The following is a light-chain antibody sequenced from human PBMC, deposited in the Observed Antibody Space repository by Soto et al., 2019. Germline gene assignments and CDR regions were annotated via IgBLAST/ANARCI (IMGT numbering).Light chain of an antibody. J-gene: IGKJ3*01. CDR3: QQYYSSPPGFT. V-gene: IGKV3-20*01. Sequence: EVVLTQSPDTLSLFPGERATLSCRASQRVSSTYFAWYRQKPGQPPRLLIYGAANRATGVPDRFSGSGSGTDFTLHISRLEPEDFAVYYCQQYYSSPPGFTFGPGTTVEVK. CDR2: GAA. CDR1: QRVSSTY.